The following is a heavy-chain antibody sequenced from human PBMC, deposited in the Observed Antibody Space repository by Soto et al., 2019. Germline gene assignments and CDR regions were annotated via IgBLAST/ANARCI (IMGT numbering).Heavy chain of an antibody. CDR3: ARGSYPYRGYYYMDV. CDR1: GGSISSYY. Sequence: SETLSLTCTVSGGSISSYYWSWIRQPPGKGLEWIGYIYHSGSTNYIPSLRSRVTMSVDTSKNQFSLKVNSVTAADTAVYYCARGSYPYRGYYYMDVWGKGATVTVSS. CDR2: IYHSGST. V-gene: IGHV4-59*01. D-gene: IGHD3-10*01. J-gene: IGHJ6*03.